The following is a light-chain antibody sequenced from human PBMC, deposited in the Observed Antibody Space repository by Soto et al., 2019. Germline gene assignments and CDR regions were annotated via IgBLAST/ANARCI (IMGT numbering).Light chain of an antibody. CDR2: EVS. V-gene: IGLV2-8*01. CDR3: SSYAGSLV. J-gene: IGLJ2*01. Sequence: QSALTQPPSASGYPGQSVTISCTGTSSDVGGYNYVSWYQQHPGKAPKLMIYEVSKRPSGVPDRFSGSKSGNTASLTVSGLQAEDYADYYCSSYAGSLVFGGGTQLTVL. CDR1: SSDVGGYNY.